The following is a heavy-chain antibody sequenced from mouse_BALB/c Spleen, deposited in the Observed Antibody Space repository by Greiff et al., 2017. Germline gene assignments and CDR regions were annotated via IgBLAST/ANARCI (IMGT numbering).Heavy chain of an antibody. CDR2: INPSNGRT. V-gene: IGHV1S81*02. D-gene: IGHD1-2*01. CDR1: GYTFTSYY. Sequence: QVQLQQSGAELVKPGASVKLSCKASGYTFTSYYMYWVKQRPGQGLEWIGEINPSNGRTNYNEKFKSKATLTVDKSSSTAYMQLSSLTSEDSAVYYCARSSHYYGFAYWGQGTLVTVSA. CDR3: ARSSHYYGFAY. J-gene: IGHJ3*01.